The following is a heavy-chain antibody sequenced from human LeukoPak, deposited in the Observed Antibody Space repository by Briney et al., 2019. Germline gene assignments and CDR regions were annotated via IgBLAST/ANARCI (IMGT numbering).Heavy chain of an antibody. V-gene: IGHV3-23*01. Sequence: GGSLRLSCAASGFTFSGYSMSWVRQAPGKGLEWVAGLGRTGEYKYYADSVKGRFTISRDNSKNTLYLQMNSLRAEDTAVYYCAKDLWYSSSWYPNDYWGQGTLVTVSS. CDR3: AKDLWYSSSWYPNDY. CDR1: GFTFSGYS. CDR2: LGRTGEYK. J-gene: IGHJ4*02. D-gene: IGHD6-13*01.